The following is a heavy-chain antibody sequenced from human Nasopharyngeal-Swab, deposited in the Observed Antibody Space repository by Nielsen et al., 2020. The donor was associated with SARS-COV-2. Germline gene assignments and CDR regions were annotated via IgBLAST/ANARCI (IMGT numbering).Heavy chain of an antibody. CDR3: ARKISQLFGYSYGFFDY. D-gene: IGHD5-18*01. CDR2: IYYSGST. Sequence: SETLSLTCTVSGGSISSGGYYWSWIRQHPGKGLEWIGYIYYSGSTYYNPSLKSRVTISVDTSKNQFSLKLSSVTAADTAVYYCARKISQLFGYSYGFFDYWGQGTLVTVSS. J-gene: IGHJ4*02. CDR1: GGSISSGGYY. V-gene: IGHV4-31*03.